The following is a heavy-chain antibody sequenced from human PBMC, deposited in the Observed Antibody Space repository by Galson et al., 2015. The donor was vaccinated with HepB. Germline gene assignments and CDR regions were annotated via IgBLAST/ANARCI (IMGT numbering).Heavy chain of an antibody. CDR1: GGSISSYY. Sequence: LSLTCTVSGGSISSYYWSWIRQPPGKGLEWIGYIYYSGSTNYNPSLKSRVTISVDTSKNQFSLKLSSVTAADTAVYYCARHYYGSGSYHTPYFDYWGQGTLVTVSS. D-gene: IGHD3-10*01. J-gene: IGHJ4*02. V-gene: IGHV4-59*08. CDR3: ARHYYGSGSYHTPYFDY. CDR2: IYYSGST.